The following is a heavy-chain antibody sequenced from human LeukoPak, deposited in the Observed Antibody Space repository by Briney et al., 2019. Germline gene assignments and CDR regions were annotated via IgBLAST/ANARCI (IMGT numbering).Heavy chain of an antibody. V-gene: IGHV4-59*05. CDR1: GGSISSYY. J-gene: IGHJ3*02. CDR2: IYYSGST. D-gene: IGHD6-13*01. CDR3: AIYIVGAAAGHDAFDI. Sequence: SETLSLTCTVSGGSISSYYWSWIRQPPGKRLEWIGSIYYSGSTYYNPSLKSRVTISVDTSKNQFSLKLRSVTSADTAMYYCAIYIVGAAAGHDAFDIWGQGTMVTVSS.